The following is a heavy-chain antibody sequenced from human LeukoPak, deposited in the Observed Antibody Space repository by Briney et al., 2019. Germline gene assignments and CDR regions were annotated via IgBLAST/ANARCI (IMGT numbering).Heavy chain of an antibody. J-gene: IGHJ6*03. V-gene: IGHV3-53*01. Sequence: GGSLRLSCAASGFTVSSNYMSWVRQAPGKGLEWVSVIYSGGSTYYADSVKGRFTISRDDSKNTLYLQMNSLRAEDTAVYYCARSRFGARSSSSDDYYYYYMDVWGKGTTVTVSS. CDR3: ARSRFGARSSSSDDYYYYYMDV. CDR1: GFTVSSNY. CDR2: IYSGGST. D-gene: IGHD6-6*01.